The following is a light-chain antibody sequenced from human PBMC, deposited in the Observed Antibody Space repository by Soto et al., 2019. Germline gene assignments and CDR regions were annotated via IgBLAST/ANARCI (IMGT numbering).Light chain of an antibody. V-gene: IGKV3-20*01. CDR3: HQYGSSPWT. Sequence: EIVLTQSPGTLSLSPGERATLSCRASQSVSSSYLAWYQQKPGQAPRLLIYGASSRATGIPDRFSGSGSGTDFTLTISRLEPEDFAVYYCHQYGSSPWTFGQGTTVQI. CDR1: QSVSSSY. J-gene: IGKJ1*01. CDR2: GAS.